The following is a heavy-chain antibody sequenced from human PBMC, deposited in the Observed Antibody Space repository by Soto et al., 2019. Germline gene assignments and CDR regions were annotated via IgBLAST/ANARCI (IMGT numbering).Heavy chain of an antibody. J-gene: IGHJ4*02. CDR3: AKSLHYYGSGDSTGPQFDS. CDR1: GFTFSSYA. D-gene: IGHD3-10*01. V-gene: IGHV3-23*01. CDR2: ISGSGGST. Sequence: EVQLLESGGGLVQPGGSLRLSCAASGFTFSSYAMSWVRQAPGKGLEWVSAISGSGGSTYYADSVKGRFTISRDNSKNTLYLQMNSLRAEDTAVYYCAKSLHYYGSGDSTGPQFDSCGQGTLVTVSS.